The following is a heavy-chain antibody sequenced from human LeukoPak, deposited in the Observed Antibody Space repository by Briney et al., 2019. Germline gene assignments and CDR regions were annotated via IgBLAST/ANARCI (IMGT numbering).Heavy chain of an antibody. CDR3: ARDWRGSYFPDF. D-gene: IGHD1-26*01. V-gene: IGHV1-2*02. CDR2: INPNSGDT. CDR1: GYTLTDYY. Sequence: GASVKVSCMASGYTLTDYYMHWVRQAPGHGLEWMGWINPNSGDTNYAQKFQGRVTMTRDTSISTAYMDLSRLTSDDTAIYYCARDWRGSYFPDFWGQGTLVTVSS. J-gene: IGHJ4*02.